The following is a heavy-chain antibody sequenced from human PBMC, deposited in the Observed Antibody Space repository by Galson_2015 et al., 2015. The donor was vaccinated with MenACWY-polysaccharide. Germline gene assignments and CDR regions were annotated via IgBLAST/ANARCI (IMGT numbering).Heavy chain of an antibody. V-gene: IGHV7-4-1*02. CDR2: INTNTGNP. D-gene: IGHD4-17*01. Sequence: SVKVSCKSSGYTFTTYAMNWVRQAPGQGLEWMGGINTNTGNPTYAQGFTGRFVFSLYASVSTAYLQIRSLKAEDTAVYYCARDHKKKATTVPTGRFDYWGQGTLVTVSS. J-gene: IGHJ4*02. CDR3: ARDHKKKATTVPTGRFDY. CDR1: GYTFTTYA.